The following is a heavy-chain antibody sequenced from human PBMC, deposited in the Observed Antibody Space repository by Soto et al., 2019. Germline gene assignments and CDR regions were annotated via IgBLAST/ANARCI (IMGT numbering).Heavy chain of an antibody. CDR3: ARAVAAPADFDS. Sequence: QVQLVQSGAEEKKPGASVKVSCKASGYTFTGYAMHWVRQAPGQRLEWMGWINAGNGNTKYSQKFQGRVTITRDTSASPAYMELSSLRSEDTAVYYCARAVAAPADFDSWGQGTLVTVSS. CDR1: GYTFTGYA. V-gene: IGHV1-3*05. D-gene: IGHD6-25*01. J-gene: IGHJ4*02. CDR2: INAGNGNT.